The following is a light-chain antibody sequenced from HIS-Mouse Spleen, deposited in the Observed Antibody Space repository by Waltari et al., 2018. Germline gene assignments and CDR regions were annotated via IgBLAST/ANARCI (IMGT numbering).Light chain of an antibody. Sequence: QSALTQPASVSGSPGQSITISCTGTSSDVGSYNLVSWYQQHPGKAPKLMIYEGSKRPSVVSNRVSGSKSGTTASLTISGLQAEDEADYYCCSYAGSSTWVFGGGTKLTVL. V-gene: IGLV2-23*01. J-gene: IGLJ3*02. CDR1: SSDVGSYNL. CDR3: CSYAGSSTWV. CDR2: EGS.